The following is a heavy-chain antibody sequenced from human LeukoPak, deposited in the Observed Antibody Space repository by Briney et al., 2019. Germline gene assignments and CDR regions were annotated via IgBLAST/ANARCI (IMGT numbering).Heavy chain of an antibody. CDR2: IYTSGST. J-gene: IGHJ4*02. Sequence: SETLSLTCTVSGGSISSYYWSCIRQPAGKGLEWIGRIYTSGSTNYNPSLKSRVTISVDTSKNQLSLKLSSVTAADTAVYYCARSRGPNILTGYFMPYYFDYWGQGALVTVSS. CDR1: GGSISSYY. D-gene: IGHD3-9*01. V-gene: IGHV4-4*07. CDR3: ARSRGPNILTGYFMPYYFDY.